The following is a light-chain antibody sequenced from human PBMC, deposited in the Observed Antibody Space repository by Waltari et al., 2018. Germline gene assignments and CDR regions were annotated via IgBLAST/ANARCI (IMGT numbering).Light chain of an antibody. Sequence: QSVLTQPPSASGTPGQRVTISCSGSSPNIGSNPVNWYQQLPGTAPRLLIYGDNRRPSGVPDRFSGSKSGTSASLAISGLQSEDEVDFYCAVWDNSLNGVVFGGGTKLTVL. CDR1: SPNIGSNP. CDR2: GDN. J-gene: IGLJ2*01. V-gene: IGLV1-44*01. CDR3: AVWDNSLNGVV.